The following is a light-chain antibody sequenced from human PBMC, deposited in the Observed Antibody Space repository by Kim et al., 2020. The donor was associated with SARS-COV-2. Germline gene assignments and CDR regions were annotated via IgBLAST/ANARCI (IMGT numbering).Light chain of an antibody. Sequence: GHSVTISCTGTSSDIGGYKYVSWYQQHPGEAPRLMIYEVTKRPSGVPDRFSGSKSGNTASLTVSGLRAEDEADYYCSSYAGSDNLLFGGGTKVTVL. CDR2: EVT. V-gene: IGLV2-8*01. CDR1: SSDIGGYKY. CDR3: SSYAGSDNLL. J-gene: IGLJ3*02.